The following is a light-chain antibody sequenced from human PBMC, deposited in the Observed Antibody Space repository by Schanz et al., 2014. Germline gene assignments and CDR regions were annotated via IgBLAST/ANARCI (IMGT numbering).Light chain of an antibody. CDR1: QGISSY. J-gene: IGKJ2*01. CDR3: QQLSSSPYT. CDR2: SAS. Sequence: IQLTQSPSSLSASVGDRVTITCRASQGISSYLAWYQQKPGKAPNLLIYSASTLQSGVPSRFSGSGSGTDFTLTISNLQPEDFATYYCQQLSSSPYTFGHGTRLEI. V-gene: IGKV1-9*01.